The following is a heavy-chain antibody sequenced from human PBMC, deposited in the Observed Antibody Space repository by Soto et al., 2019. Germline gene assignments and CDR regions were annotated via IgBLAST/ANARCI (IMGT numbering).Heavy chain of an antibody. Sequence: SETLSLTCNGSVGSISKFYWAWIRKTAGNGLEWMGRVYATGTTDYNPSLRSRVAMSVDISKKTFSLRLRSVTGADSGVYYCVRDGSKSLRDWFDPWGQGILVTVSS. V-gene: IGHV4-4*07. CDR1: VGSISKFY. CDR2: VYATGTT. CDR3: VRDGSKSLRDWFDP. J-gene: IGHJ5*02.